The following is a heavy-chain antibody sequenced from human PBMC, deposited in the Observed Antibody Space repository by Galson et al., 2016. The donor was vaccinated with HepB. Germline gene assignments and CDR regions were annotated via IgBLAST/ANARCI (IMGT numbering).Heavy chain of an antibody. CDR3: TRVFDY. V-gene: IGHV3-72*01. Sequence: SLRLSCAASGFTFSTYAMSWVRQAPGKGLEWLGRSRNTPSGYPIEYAASVKGRFTISRDDSRSSLYLQMDSLRTEDTAVYYCTRVFDYWGQGTLVTVSS. J-gene: IGHJ4*02. CDR1: GFTFSTYA. CDR2: SRNTPSGYPI.